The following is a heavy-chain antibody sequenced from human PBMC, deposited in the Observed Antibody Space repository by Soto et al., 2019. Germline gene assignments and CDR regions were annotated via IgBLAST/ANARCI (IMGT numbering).Heavy chain of an antibody. CDR2: ISGSGAST. Sequence: EVQLLESGGGLVQPGGSLRLSCAASASGFTFSSYAMSWVRQAPGKGLEWVSGISGSGASTYYADSVKGRFTISRDSSKNTLYLQRNSLRADDTAVYYCAKHRGYSYGPSYGMDVWGQGTTVTVSS. CDR1: GFTFSSYA. CDR3: AKHRGYSYGPSYGMDV. V-gene: IGHV3-23*01. D-gene: IGHD5-18*01. J-gene: IGHJ6*02.